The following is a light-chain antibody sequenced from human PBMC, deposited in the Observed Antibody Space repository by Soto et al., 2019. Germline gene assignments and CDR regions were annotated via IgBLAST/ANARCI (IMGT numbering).Light chain of an antibody. CDR3: QSYDSSLGGWV. Sequence: QAVVTQPPSVSGAPGQRVTISCTGSSSNIEAGYDVHWYQHLPGTAPKLLIYTNTNRPSGVPDRFSGSKSGSSASLAITGLQAEDEADCYCQSYDSSLGGWVFGGGTKLTVL. J-gene: IGLJ3*02. CDR2: TNT. V-gene: IGLV1-40*01. CDR1: SSNIEAGYD.